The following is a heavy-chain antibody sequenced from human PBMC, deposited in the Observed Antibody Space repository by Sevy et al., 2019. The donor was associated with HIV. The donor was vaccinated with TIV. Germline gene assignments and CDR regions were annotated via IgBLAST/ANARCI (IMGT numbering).Heavy chain of an antibody. CDR2: INPNSGGT. CDR3: ARGTALWFGELSGYYYMDV. D-gene: IGHD3-10*01. V-gene: IGHV1-2*02. J-gene: IGHJ6*03. Sequence: ASVKVSCKASGYTFTGYYMHWVRQAPGQGLEWMGWINPNSGGTNYAQKFQGRVTMTRDTSISTAYMELSRLRSDDTAVYYCARGTALWFGELSGYYYMDVWGKGTTVTVSS. CDR1: GYTFTGYY.